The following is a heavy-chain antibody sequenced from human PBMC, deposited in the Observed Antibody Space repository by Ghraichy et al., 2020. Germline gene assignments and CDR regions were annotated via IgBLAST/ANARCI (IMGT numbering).Heavy chain of an antibody. Sequence: GGSLRLSCTASGFTFGDYAMSWFRQAPGKGLEWVGFIRSKAYGGTTEYAASVKGRFTISRDDSKSIAYLQMNSLKTEDTAVYYCTRDPYYYGSGSSYYYYYYMDVWGKGTTVTVSS. CDR3: TRDPYYYGSGSSYYYYYYMDV. J-gene: IGHJ6*03. CDR1: GFTFGDYA. CDR2: IRSKAYGGTT. V-gene: IGHV3-49*03. D-gene: IGHD3-10*01.